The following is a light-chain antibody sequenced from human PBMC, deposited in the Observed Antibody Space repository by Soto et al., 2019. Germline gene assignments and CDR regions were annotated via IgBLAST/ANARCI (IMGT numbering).Light chain of an antibody. J-gene: IGLJ2*01. CDR3: QSYDSSLSGSWV. Sequence: QSVLTQPPSVSGAPGQRVTISCTGSSSNIGAGYDVHWYQQLPGTAPKLLIYGNNNRPSGVPDRFSGSYSGTSASLAITGLQAEDEADYYCQSYDSSLSGSWVFGGGTKLTVL. CDR2: GNN. CDR1: SSNIGAGYD. V-gene: IGLV1-40*01.